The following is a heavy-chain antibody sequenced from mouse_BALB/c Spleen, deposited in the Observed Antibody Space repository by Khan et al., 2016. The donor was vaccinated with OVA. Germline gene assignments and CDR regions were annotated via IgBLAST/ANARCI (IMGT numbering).Heavy chain of an antibody. J-gene: IGHJ3*01. CDR3: TRPGYGACFTF. CDR2: IDPFSGGT. V-gene: IGHV1S135*01. Sequence: EVQLQQSGPELMKPGASVKISCKASGYSFTSYYIHWVMQSHGKSLEWIGYIDPFSGGTTYNQKFKGKATLTVDKSSSTAYKHLSNMTSEYSAVYSCTRPGYGACFTFWGLGTLVPVSA. D-gene: IGHD2-2*01. CDR1: GYSFTSYY.